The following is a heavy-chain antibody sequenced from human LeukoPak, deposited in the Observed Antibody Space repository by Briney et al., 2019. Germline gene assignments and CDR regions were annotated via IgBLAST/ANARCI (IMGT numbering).Heavy chain of an antibody. CDR3: AREGVGGFDS. D-gene: IGHD3-10*01. CDR2: ISSSSSYI. J-gene: IGHJ4*02. Sequence: GGSLRLSCAASGFTFSSYSMNWVRQAPGKGLEWVSSISSSSSYIYYADSVKGRFTISRDNAKNSLYLQMNSLRAEDAAVYYCAREGVGGFDSWGQGTLVTVSS. CDR1: GFTFSSYS. V-gene: IGHV3-21*01.